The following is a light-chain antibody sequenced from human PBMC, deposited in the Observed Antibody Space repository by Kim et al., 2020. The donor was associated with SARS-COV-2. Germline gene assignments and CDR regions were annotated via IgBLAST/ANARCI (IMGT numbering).Light chain of an antibody. V-gene: IGLV7-43*01. CDR2: STN. CDR1: TGGVTNDYY. Sequence: PGGTVTLTCRSMTGGVTNDYYPNLVQQRPGQPPKALIYSTNNKHSWTPARFSGSLLGGKVALTLSGGQPEDEADYYCLHNSGGVWVFGGGTQLTVL. CDR3: LHNSGGVWV. J-gene: IGLJ3*02.